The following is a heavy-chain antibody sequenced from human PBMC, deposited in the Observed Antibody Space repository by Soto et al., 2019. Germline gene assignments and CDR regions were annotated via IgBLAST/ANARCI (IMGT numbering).Heavy chain of an antibody. D-gene: IGHD3-16*01. CDR3: DGRAYHNNWFDS. Sequence: LSLTCAVSGGSISSSNWWSWVRQPPGKGLEWIGEIYHSGSTNYNPSLKSRVTISVDKSKNQFSLKLSSVTAADTAVYYRDGRAYHNNWFDSWGQGILVTVSS. V-gene: IGHV4-4*02. J-gene: IGHJ5*01. CDR1: GGSISSSNW. CDR2: IYHSGST.